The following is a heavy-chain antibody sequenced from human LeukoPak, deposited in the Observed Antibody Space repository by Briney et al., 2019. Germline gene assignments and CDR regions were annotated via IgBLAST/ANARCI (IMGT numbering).Heavy chain of an antibody. D-gene: IGHD5-18*01. CDR3: AKDRARSYGYGNNFDP. CDR2: ITGDGSTT. CDR1: GLTFDDYA. J-gene: IGHJ5*02. Sequence: GGSLRLSCAASGLTFDDYAMHWVRQVPGKRLEWISLITGDGSTTYYGDSMKGRFTISRDNSKNSLYLQMNSVRAEDTALYYCAKDRARSYGYGNNFDPWGQGTLVTVSS. V-gene: IGHV3-43*02.